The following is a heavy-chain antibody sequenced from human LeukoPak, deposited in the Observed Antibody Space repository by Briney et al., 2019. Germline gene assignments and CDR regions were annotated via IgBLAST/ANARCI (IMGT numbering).Heavy chain of an antibody. CDR3: ASGFGELPSFDY. V-gene: IGHV4-59*01. D-gene: IGHD3-10*01. CDR2: IYYSGST. CDR1: GVSISSYY. J-gene: IGHJ4*02. Sequence: SETLSLTCTVSGVSISSYYWSWIRQPPGKGLEWIGYIYYSGSTNYNPSLKSRVTISVDTSKNQFSLKLSSVTAADTAVYYCASGFGELPSFDYWGQGTLVTVSS.